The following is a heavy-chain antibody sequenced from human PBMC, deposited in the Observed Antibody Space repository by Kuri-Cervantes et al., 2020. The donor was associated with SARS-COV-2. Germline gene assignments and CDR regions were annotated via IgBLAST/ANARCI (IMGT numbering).Heavy chain of an antibody. CDR1: GFTFSSYE. CDR2: ISGAGDST. Sequence: GGSLRLSCAASGFTFSSYEMNWVRLAPGKGLEWASGISGAGDSTYYADSVKGRFTISRDNSKNTLYLQMNSLRAEDTAVYYCAKVSNILELLDPFDYWGQGTLVTVSS. V-gene: IGHV3-23*01. CDR3: AKVSNILELLDPFDY. J-gene: IGHJ4*02. D-gene: IGHD1-7*01.